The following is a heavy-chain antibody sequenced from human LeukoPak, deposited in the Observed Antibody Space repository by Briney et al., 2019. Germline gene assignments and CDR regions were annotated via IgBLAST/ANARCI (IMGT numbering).Heavy chain of an antibody. Sequence: PGGSLRLSCAASGFTFSSYSMNWVRQAPGKGLEWVSSISSSSSYIYYADSVKGRSAISRDNAKNSLYLQMNSLRAEDTAVYYCARKKSHGDYARKDAFDIWGQGTMVTVSS. V-gene: IGHV3-21*01. CDR1: GFTFSSYS. J-gene: IGHJ3*02. D-gene: IGHD4-17*01. CDR3: ARKKSHGDYARKDAFDI. CDR2: ISSSSSYI.